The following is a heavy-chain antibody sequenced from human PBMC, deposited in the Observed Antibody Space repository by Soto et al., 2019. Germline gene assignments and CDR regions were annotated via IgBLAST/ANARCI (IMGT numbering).Heavy chain of an antibody. CDR2: ISYDGSNK. CDR3: AKDLGITMIVVVIPKGGYGMDV. V-gene: IGHV3-30*18. CDR1: GFTFSSYG. J-gene: IGHJ6*02. Sequence: QVQLVESGGGVVQPGRSLRLSCAASGFTFSSYGMHWVRQAPGKGLEWVAVISYDGSNKYYADSVKGRVTISRDNSKNKLYLQMNSLRAEDTAVYYCAKDLGITMIVVVIPKGGYGMDVWGQGTTVTVSS. D-gene: IGHD3-22*01.